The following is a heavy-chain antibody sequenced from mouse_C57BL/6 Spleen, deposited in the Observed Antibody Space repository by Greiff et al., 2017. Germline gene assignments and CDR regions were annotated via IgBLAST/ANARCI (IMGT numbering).Heavy chain of an antibody. V-gene: IGHV1-81*01. CDR3: ARWEDDYDSYYAMDY. CDR1: GYTFTSYG. CDR2: IYPRSGNT. Sequence: VQLVESGAELARPGASVKLSCKASGYTFTSYGISWVKQRTGQGLEWIGEIYPRSGNTYYNEKFKGKATLTADKSSSTAYMELRSLTSEDSAVYFCARWEDDYDSYYAMDYWGQGTSVTVSS. D-gene: IGHD2-4*01. J-gene: IGHJ4*01.